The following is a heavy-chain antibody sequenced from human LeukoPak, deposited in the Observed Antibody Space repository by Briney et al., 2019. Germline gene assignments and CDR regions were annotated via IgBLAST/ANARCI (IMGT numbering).Heavy chain of an antibody. CDR2: ISGSGGST. J-gene: IGHJ4*02. Sequence: GSLRLSCAASGFTFSSNAMSWVRQAPGKGLEWVSAISGSGGSTYYADSVKGRFTISRDNSKNTLYLQMNSLRAEDTAVYYCAKIAIAIVGATNDFDYWGQGTLVTVSS. V-gene: IGHV3-23*01. CDR3: AKIAIAIVGATNDFDY. D-gene: IGHD1-26*01. CDR1: GFTFSSNA.